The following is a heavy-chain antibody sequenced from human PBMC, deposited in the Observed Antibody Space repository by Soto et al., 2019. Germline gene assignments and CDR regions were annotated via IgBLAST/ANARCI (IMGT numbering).Heavy chain of an antibody. D-gene: IGHD4-17*01. CDR1: GYTFTSYA. CDR2: INAGNGNT. CDR3: ARGAYGDYLYYFDY. Sequence: ASVKVSCKASGYTFTSYAMHWVRQAPGQRLEWMGWINAGNGNTKYSQKFQGRVTITRDTSASTAYMELSSLRSEDTAVYYCARGAYGDYLYYFDYWGQGTLVNVSS. V-gene: IGHV1-3*01. J-gene: IGHJ4*02.